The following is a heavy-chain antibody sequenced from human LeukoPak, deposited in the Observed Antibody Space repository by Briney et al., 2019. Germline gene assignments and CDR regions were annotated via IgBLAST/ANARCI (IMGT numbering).Heavy chain of an antibody. Sequence: PSGTLSLTCAVSGGSISSSNWWSWVRQPPGKGLEWIGEIYHSGSTNYNPSLKSRVTISVDKSKNQFSLKLSSVTAADTAVYFCARGLEVRARVGYHYYMDVWGKGTTVTVSS. D-gene: IGHD1-26*01. V-gene: IGHV4-4*02. CDR2: IYHSGST. CDR3: ARGLEVRARVGYHYYMDV. CDR1: GGSISSSNW. J-gene: IGHJ6*03.